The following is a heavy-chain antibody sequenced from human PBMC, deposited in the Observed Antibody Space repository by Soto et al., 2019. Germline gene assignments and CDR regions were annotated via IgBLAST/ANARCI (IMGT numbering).Heavy chain of an antibody. V-gene: IGHV1-46*01. CDR2: INPSGGST. J-gene: IGHJ6*02. CDR3: ARDYSYSGSGSPAANLYYYYGMDV. D-gene: IGHD3-10*01. CDR1: GYTFTSYY. Sequence: ASVKVSCKASGYTFTSYYMHWVRQAPGQGLEWMGIINPSGGSTSYAQKFQGRVTMTRDTSTSTVYMELSSLGSEDTAVYYCARDYSYSGSGSPAANLYYYYGMDVWGQGTTVTVSS.